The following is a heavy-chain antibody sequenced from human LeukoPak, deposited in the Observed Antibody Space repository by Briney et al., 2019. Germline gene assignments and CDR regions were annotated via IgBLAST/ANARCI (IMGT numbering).Heavy chain of an antibody. J-gene: IGHJ4*02. CDR2: ISYDGSNK. V-gene: IGHV3-30-3*01. CDR1: GFTFDDYA. D-gene: IGHD3-10*01. CDR3: ARGYASESYYNGPGY. Sequence: PGGSLRLSCAASGFTFDDYAMHWVRQAPGKGLEWVAVISYDGSNKYYADSVKGRFTISRDNSKSTLYLQMNSLRAEDTGVYYCARGYASESYYNGPGYWGQGTLVTVSS.